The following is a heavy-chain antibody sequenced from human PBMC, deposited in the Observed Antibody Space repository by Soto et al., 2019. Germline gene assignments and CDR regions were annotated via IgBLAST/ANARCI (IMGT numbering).Heavy chain of an antibody. D-gene: IGHD5-12*01. Sequence: GGSLRLSCTASGFTFGDYAMSWFRQAPGKGLEWVGFIRSKAYGGTTEYAASVKGRFTISRDDSKSIAYLQMNSLKTEDTAVYYCTRVLESDIVATTFDYWGQGTLVTVSS. CDR1: GFTFGDYA. J-gene: IGHJ4*02. CDR3: TRVLESDIVATTFDY. CDR2: IRSKAYGGTT. V-gene: IGHV3-49*03.